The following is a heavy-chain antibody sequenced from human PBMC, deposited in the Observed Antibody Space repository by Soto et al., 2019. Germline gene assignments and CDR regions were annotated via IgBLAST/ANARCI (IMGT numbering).Heavy chain of an antibody. Sequence: EVEMLASGGGVVQPGESLRLSCVAPDFSFTSYAMTWVRLAPGKGLQWVAALSHDGGNTYYRDSVRGRFTISRDNSKNTRYLQMNSLKGEDTAIYYCAKQAGTGVDSAIAFWGLGTQVTVSS. CDR3: AKQAGTGVDSAIAF. V-gene: IGHV3-23*01. CDR2: LSHDGGNT. CDR1: DFSFTSYA. D-gene: IGHD3-9*01. J-gene: IGHJ4*02.